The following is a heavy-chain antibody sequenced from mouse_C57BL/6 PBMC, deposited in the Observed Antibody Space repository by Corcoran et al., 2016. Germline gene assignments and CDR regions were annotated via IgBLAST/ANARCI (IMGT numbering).Heavy chain of an antibody. CDR3: ARTTVVGGYFDV. Sequence: EVQLQQSGPELVKPGASVKISCKASGYTFTDYYMNWVKQSHGKSLEWIGDINPNNGGTSYNQKFKGKATLTVDKSSSTAYMELRSLTSEDSAVYYCARTTVVGGYFDVWGTGTTVTVSS. CDR1: GYTFTDYY. J-gene: IGHJ1*03. CDR2: INPNNGGT. D-gene: IGHD1-1*01. V-gene: IGHV1-26*01.